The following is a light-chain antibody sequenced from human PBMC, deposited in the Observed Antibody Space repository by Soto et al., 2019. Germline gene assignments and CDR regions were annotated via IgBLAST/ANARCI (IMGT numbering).Light chain of an antibody. Sequence: DIQMTQSPSSLSASVGDRVTITCQASQNINNYLNWYQQQPGRAPXLLIYDASNLEAGVPSRFRGSGSGKDFTFTISRLQPEDIATYYCQQYENLPTFGQGTRLEI. V-gene: IGKV1-33*01. J-gene: IGKJ5*01. CDR1: QNINNY. CDR2: DAS. CDR3: QQYENLPT.